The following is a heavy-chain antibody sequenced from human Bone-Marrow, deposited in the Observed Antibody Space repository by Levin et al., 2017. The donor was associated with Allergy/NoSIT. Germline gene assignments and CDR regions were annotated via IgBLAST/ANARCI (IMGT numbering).Heavy chain of an antibody. CDR2: IYYSGST. CDR1: GGSVSSGSYY. V-gene: IGHV4-61*01. J-gene: IGHJ3*02. CDR3: AREGRYCTGGVCNRAAFDS. D-gene: IGHD2-8*02. Sequence: SETLSLTCTVSGGSVSSGSYYWSWIRQPPGKGLEWIGYIYYSGSTNYNPSLKSRVTISVDTSKNQFSLKLSSVTAADTAVYYCAREGRYCTGGVCNRAAFDSWGQGTMVTVSS.